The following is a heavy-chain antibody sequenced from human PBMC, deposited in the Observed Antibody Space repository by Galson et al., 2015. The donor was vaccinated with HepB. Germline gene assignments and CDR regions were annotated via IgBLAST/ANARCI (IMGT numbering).Heavy chain of an antibody. CDR1: GFTFDDYA. D-gene: IGHD1-26*01. CDR3: AKDLLSGSYGLDP. V-gene: IGHV3-43D*03. J-gene: IGHJ5*02. CDR2: ISWDGGST. Sequence: SLRLSCAASGFTFDDYAMHWVRQAPGKGLEWVSLISWDGGSTYYADSVKGRYTISRDNSKNSLYLQMNSLRAEDTALYYCAKDLLSGSYGLDPWGQGTLVTVSS.